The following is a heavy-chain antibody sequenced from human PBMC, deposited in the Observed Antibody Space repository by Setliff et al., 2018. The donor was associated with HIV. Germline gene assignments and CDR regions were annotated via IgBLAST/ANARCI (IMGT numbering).Heavy chain of an antibody. CDR2: TFYSGNT. CDR3: ARGAAYYYDSSGWGDAFDI. D-gene: IGHD3-22*01. CDR1: GDSISSGGYY. Sequence: SETLSLTCAVSGDSISSGGYYWSWIRQHPGKGLEWIGYTFYSGNTCFNPSLKSRVTISVDTSKNQFSLKLSSVTAADTAVYYCARGAAYYYDSSGWGDAFDIWGQGTMVTVSS. V-gene: IGHV4-31*11. J-gene: IGHJ3*02.